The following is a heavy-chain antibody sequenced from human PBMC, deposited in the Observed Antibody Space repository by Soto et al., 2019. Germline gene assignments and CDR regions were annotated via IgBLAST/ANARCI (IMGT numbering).Heavy chain of an antibody. CDR2: ISGSGSSA. CDR3: EKAQGFPCYLDY. Sequence: EVHLLESGGGLVQPGGSLRLSCAASEFSFRTYAMTWVRQAPGKGLEWVSSISGSGSSAFYADSVKGRFTISRDNSKNTLYLQMTSLRAEDTAVFYCEKAQGFPCYLDYWGQGALVTVSS. CDR1: EFSFRTYA. D-gene: IGHD3-10*01. J-gene: IGHJ4*02. V-gene: IGHV3-23*01.